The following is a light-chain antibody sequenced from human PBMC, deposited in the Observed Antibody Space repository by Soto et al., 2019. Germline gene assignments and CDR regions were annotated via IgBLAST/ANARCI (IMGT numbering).Light chain of an antibody. CDR1: QSVDNTF. V-gene: IGKV3-20*01. J-gene: IGKJ1*01. CDR3: QQYMSSVT. Sequence: ELVLPQSPGSLSLSPGARATLSCRASQSVDNTFFAWYQKKPGQAPRLPMYGVSKRATGIPDRFSGSGSGTYFTLTISRLEPEDFAVYYCQQYMSSVTFGQGTRVESK. CDR2: GVS.